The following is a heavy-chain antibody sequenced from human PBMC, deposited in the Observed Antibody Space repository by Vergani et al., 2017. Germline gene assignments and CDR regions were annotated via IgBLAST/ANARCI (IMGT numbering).Heavy chain of an antibody. Sequence: EVQLLESGGGLVQPGGSLRLSCAASGFTFSSYAMSWVRQAPGKGLEWVSAISGSGGRTNYADSVKGRFTISRDNSKNTLYLQMNSLRAEDTAVYYCAXDDIVLMVYATSYYGMDVWGQGTTVTVSS. V-gene: IGHV3-23*01. D-gene: IGHD2-8*01. CDR2: ISGSGGRT. CDR1: GFTFSSYA. CDR3: AXDDIVLMVYATSYYGMDV. J-gene: IGHJ6*02.